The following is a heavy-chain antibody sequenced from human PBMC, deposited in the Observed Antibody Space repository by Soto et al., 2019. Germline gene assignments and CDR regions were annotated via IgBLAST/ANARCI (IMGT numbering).Heavy chain of an antibody. Sequence: SETLSLTCTVSCGSISSSSYYWGWIRQPPGKGLERIGSIYYSGSTYYNPSLKSRVTISVDTSKNQFSLKLSSVTAADTAVYYCARDSIAVADHYYYYGMDVWGQGTTVTVSS. J-gene: IGHJ6*02. CDR3: ARDSIAVADHYYYYGMDV. CDR2: IYYSGST. V-gene: IGHV4-39*02. D-gene: IGHD6-19*01. CDR1: CGSISSSSYY.